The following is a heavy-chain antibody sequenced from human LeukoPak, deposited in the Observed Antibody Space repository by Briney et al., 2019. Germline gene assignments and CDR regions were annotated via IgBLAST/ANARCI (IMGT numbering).Heavy chain of an antibody. V-gene: IGHV3-66*01. J-gene: IGHJ5*02. Sequence: GGSLRLSCAASGFTVSSNYMSWVRQAPGKGLEWVSVIYSGGSTYYADSVKGRFTISRDNSKNTLYLQMNSLRGEDTAVYYCARNNLEYSSSSHWFDPWGQGTLVTVSS. CDR1: GFTVSSNY. D-gene: IGHD6-6*01. CDR3: ARNNLEYSSSSHWFDP. CDR2: IYSGGST.